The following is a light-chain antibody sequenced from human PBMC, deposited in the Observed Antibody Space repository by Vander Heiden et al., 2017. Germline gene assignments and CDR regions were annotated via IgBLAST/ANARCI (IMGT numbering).Light chain of an antibody. CDR3: QQDDNVPYT. J-gene: IGKJ2*01. V-gene: IGKV1-33*01. CDR2: DAS. Sequence: QLTQSPSSLSASVGDRLTITCQASQDMSYHLNSYQQKPGKGPKVLIYDASDLETGVRSRVSGSGSGAYFTFSISSLQPEDIGTYYCQQDDNVPYTFGPGTKLEIK. CDR1: QDMSYH.